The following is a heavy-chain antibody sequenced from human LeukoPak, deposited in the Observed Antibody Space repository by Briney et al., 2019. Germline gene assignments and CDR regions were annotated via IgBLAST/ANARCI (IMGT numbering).Heavy chain of an antibody. D-gene: IGHD6-19*01. CDR3: AGGRSSVLGY. CDR1: GGSISSSTYS. J-gene: IGHJ4*02. V-gene: IGHV4-39*01. Sequence: SETLSLTCTVSGGSISSSTYSWGWIRQPPGKGLEWIGSIYYSGSTYYNPSLKSRVTISVDTSKNQFSLKLSSVTAADTAVYYCAGGRSSVLGYWGQGTLVTVSS. CDR2: IYYSGST.